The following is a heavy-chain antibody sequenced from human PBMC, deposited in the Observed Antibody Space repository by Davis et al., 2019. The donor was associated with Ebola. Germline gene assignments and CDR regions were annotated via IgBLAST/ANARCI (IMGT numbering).Heavy chain of an antibody. Sequence: ASVKVSCKASGYTFTNYYMHWVRQAPGQGLEWMGMINPNDGRTIYAQKFQGRVTVTRDTSTTTVYMDLSSLRSEDTAVYYCATDQRYQLISNHYYYAMDVWGQGTTVTVSS. D-gene: IGHD2-2*01. CDR2: INPNDGRT. J-gene: IGHJ6*02. CDR1: GYTFTNYY. CDR3: ATDQRYQLISNHYYYAMDV. V-gene: IGHV1-46*01.